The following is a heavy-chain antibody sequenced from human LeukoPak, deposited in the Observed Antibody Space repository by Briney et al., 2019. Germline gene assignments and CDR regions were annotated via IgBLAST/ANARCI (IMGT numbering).Heavy chain of an antibody. CDR2: ISYDGNNK. V-gene: IGHV3-30*03. CDR3: ARGGKSAFYYGKDV. Sequence: GRSLRLSCAASGFTFSSYGMHWVRQAPGKGLEWVAVISYDGNNKYHVDSVKGRFTISRDNSKNTLYLQMNSLRAEDTAVYYCARGGKSAFYYGKDVWGQGTTVTVSS. CDR1: GFTFSSYG. D-gene: IGHD5-12*01. J-gene: IGHJ6*02.